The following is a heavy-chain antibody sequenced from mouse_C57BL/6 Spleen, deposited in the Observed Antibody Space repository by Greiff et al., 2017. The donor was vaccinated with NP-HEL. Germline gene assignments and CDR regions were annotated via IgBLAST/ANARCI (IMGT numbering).Heavy chain of an antibody. CDR3: ARRGGNYGGYYFDY. Sequence: VQLQQPGAELVRPGSSVKLSCKASGYTFTSYWMHWVKQRPIQGLEWIGNIDPSDSETHYNQKFKDKATLTVDKSSSTAYMQLSSLTSEDSAVYYCARRGGNYGGYYFDYWGQGTTLTVSS. V-gene: IGHV1-52*01. CDR1: GYTFTSYW. CDR2: IDPSDSET. D-gene: IGHD2-1*01. J-gene: IGHJ2*01.